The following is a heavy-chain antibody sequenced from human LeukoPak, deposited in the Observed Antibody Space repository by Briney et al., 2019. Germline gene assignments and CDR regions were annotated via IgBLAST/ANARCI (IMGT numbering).Heavy chain of an antibody. V-gene: IGHV3-33*06. CDR1: GLSISTYG. CDR2: IWYDGNNK. CDR3: AKRGSSVNATPRDYFDY. Sequence: GGSLRLSCAASGLSISTYGMHWVRQAPGKGLEWVAVIWYDGNNKFYRDSVKGRFTISRDISENMLYLQMNSLRAEDTAVYFCAKRGSSVNATPRDYFDYWGQGNLVTVSS. D-gene: IGHD2-15*01. J-gene: IGHJ4*02.